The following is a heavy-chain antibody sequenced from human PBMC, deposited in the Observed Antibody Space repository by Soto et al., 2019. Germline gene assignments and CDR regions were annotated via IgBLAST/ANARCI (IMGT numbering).Heavy chain of an antibody. CDR2: INSDGSST. CDR1: GFTFSRDW. Sequence: PGGSLRLSCAASGFTFSRDWMHWVRQAPWKGLVWVSHINSDGSSTSYADSVNGRFTISRDNAKNTLYLQMNSLRAEDTAVYYCARGLRWGLFDYWGPGTLVTVSS. CDR3: ARGLRWGLFDY. D-gene: IGHD4-17*01. V-gene: IGHV3-74*01. J-gene: IGHJ4*02.